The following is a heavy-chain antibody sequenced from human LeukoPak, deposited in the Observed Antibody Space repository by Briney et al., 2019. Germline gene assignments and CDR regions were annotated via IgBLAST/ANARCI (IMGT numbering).Heavy chain of an antibody. D-gene: IGHD3-10*01. J-gene: IGHJ4*02. CDR3: ARGDGSGSYYTPRDS. CDR2: IKHSGST. Sequence: SETPYLTWAVYCGPLSGYYWTWSRQPPGKGPEWSGEIKHSGSTNYNPPLDTRVTIPRDRTINQFSLKPSSVTAADTARYYFARGDGSGSYYTPRDSWGGGTLFTVSS. CDR1: CGPLSGYY. V-gene: IGHV4-34*01.